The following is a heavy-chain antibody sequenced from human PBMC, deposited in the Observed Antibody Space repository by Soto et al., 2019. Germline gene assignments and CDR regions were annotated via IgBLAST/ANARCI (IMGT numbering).Heavy chain of an antibody. Sequence: SETLSLTCAVSGYSITSGYYWGWIRQPPGKGLEWFGSIYYSGSTYYSPSLESRVTISVDTSKNQFSLKLSSVTAADTAVYYCARVDGGAPRNWFDPWGQGTLVTVSS. CDR3: ARVDGGAPRNWFDP. D-gene: IGHD2-21*01. CDR1: GYSITSGYY. V-gene: IGHV4-38-2*01. J-gene: IGHJ5*02. CDR2: IYYSGST.